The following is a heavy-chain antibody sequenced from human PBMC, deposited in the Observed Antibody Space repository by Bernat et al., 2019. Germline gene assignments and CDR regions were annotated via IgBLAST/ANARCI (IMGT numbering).Heavy chain of an antibody. J-gene: IGHJ4*02. V-gene: IGHV3-23*04. CDR3: AKEIVVVPAAIRGRDY. CDR2: ISGSGGST. D-gene: IGHD2-2*02. Sequence: EVQLVESGGGLVQPGGSLRLSCAASGFTFSNYAMSWVRQAPGKGLEWVSAISGSGGSTYYADSVKGRFTISRDNSKNTLYLQMNSLRAEDTAVYYCAKEIVVVPAAIRGRDYWGQGTLVTVSS. CDR1: GFTFSNYA.